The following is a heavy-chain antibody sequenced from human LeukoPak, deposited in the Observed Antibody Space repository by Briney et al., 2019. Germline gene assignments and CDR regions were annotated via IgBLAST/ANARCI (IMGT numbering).Heavy chain of an antibody. CDR1: GYTFTSYY. CDR3: ARERGGGGFGVVIKRSYSYMDV. J-gene: IGHJ6*03. Sequence: GASVTVSCKASGYTFTSYYMHWVRQAPGQGLEWRGVINPSGGSTNYAQTFQGRVTMTRDMSTGTVYMELSSLRSEDTAVYYCARERGGGGFGVVIKRSYSYMDVWGKGTTVTVSS. V-gene: IGHV1-46*01. CDR2: INPSGGST. D-gene: IGHD3-3*01.